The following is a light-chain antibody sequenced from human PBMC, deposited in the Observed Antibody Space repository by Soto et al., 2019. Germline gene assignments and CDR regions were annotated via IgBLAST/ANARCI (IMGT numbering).Light chain of an antibody. Sequence: TQSPGTLSLSPGERATLSCRASQSVDSSYLAWYQQKPGKAPKLLIYDASSLESGVPSRFSGSGSGTEFTLTISSLQPDDFATYYCQQYNSYSPITFGQGTRLEIK. CDR2: DAS. CDR1: QSVDSSY. V-gene: IGKV1-5*01. J-gene: IGKJ5*01. CDR3: QQYNSYSPIT.